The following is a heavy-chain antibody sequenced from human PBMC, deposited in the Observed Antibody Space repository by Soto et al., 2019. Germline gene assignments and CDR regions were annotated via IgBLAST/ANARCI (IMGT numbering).Heavy chain of an antibody. V-gene: IGHV4-31*03. CDR1: GGSISSGGYY. CDR3: ARLKIVGATFGAGAFGI. D-gene: IGHD1-26*01. CDR2: IYYSGST. Sequence: SETLSLTCTVSGGSISSGGYYWSWLRQHPGKGLEWIGYIYYSGSTYYNPSLKSRVTISVDTSKNKFYLKLSSVTAADTAVYYCARLKIVGATFGAGAFGIWGQGKMVTVTS. J-gene: IGHJ3*02.